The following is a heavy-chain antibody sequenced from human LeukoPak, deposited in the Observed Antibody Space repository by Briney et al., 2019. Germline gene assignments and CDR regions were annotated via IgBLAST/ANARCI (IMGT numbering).Heavy chain of an antibody. CDR2: ISYDGSNK. CDR1: GFTFSSYA. Sequence: PGKSLRLSCAASGFTFSSYAMHWVRQAPGKGLEWVAVISYDGSNKYYADSVKGRFTISRDNSKNTLYLQMDSLRAEDTAVYYCARAVAGTSFTSWGQGTLVTVSS. J-gene: IGHJ4*02. CDR3: ARAVAGTSFTS. D-gene: IGHD6-19*01. V-gene: IGHV3-30-3*01.